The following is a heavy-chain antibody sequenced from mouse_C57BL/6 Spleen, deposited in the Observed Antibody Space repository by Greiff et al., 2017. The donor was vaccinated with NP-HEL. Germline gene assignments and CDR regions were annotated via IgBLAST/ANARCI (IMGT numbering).Heavy chain of an antibody. D-gene: IGHD1-1*01. J-gene: IGHJ2*01. CDR1: GYTFTDYN. Sequence: VQLQQSGPELVKPGASVKMSCKASGYTFTDYNMHWVKQSHGKSLEWIGYINPNNGGTSYNQKFKGKATLTVNKSSSTAYMELRSLTSEDSAVYYCARMALLRSYYFDYWGQGTTLTVSS. V-gene: IGHV1-22*01. CDR2: INPNNGGT. CDR3: ARMALLRSYYFDY.